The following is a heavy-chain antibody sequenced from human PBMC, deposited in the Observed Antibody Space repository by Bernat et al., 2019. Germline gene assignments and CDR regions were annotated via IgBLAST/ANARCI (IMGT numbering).Heavy chain of an antibody. CDR3: ARMYSSSGDYFDP. CDR2: IWYDGSNK. J-gene: IGHJ4*02. D-gene: IGHD6-6*01. Sequence: QVQLVESGGGVVQPGRSLRLSCAASGFTFSSYGMHWVRQAPGKGLEWVAVIWYDGSNKYYADSVKGRFTISRDNSKNTLYLQMNSLRAEDTAVYYCARMYSSSGDYFDPWGQGTLVTVSS. V-gene: IGHV3-33*01. CDR1: GFTFSSYG.